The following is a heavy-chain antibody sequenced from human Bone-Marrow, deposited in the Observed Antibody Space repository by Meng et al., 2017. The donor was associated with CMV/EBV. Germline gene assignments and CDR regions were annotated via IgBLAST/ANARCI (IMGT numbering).Heavy chain of an antibody. CDR1: GYTFTSYG. Sequence: ASVKVSCKASGYTFTSYGISWVRQAPGQGLEWMGWISAYNGNTNYAQKFQGKVTITADESSSTVYMDLNSLRSEDTAVYYCARAQQVVPAAIRYYYYGMDVWGQGTTVTVSS. V-gene: IGHV1-18*01. CDR3: ARAQQVVPAAIRYYYYGMDV. J-gene: IGHJ6*02. CDR2: ISAYNGNT. D-gene: IGHD2-2*02.